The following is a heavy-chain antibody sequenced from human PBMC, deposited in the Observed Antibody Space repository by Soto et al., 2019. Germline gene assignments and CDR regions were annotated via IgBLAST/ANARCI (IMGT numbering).Heavy chain of an antibody. D-gene: IGHD3-22*01. Sequence: PGGSLRLSCAASGFTFSSYAMTWVRQAPGKGLEWVSVTTDSYDSTYYADSVKGRFTISRDNSKNTLFLQMNSLRAEDTAVYYCAKVRDSSGFDAFDIWGQGTMVTVS. CDR2: TTDSYDST. V-gene: IGHV3-23*01. CDR1: GFTFSSYA. CDR3: AKVRDSSGFDAFDI. J-gene: IGHJ3*02.